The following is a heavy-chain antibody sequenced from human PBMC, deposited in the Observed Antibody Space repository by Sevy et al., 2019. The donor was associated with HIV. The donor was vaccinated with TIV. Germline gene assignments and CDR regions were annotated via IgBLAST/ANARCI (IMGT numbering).Heavy chain of an antibody. Sequence: GGSLRLSCRVSGFSFQYSMNLVRQAPGKGLEWVSSISSSSNYIYYADSLKDRFTVSRDNAKNSVYLQMNSLRAEDTAVYYCARDRRELSYDSSGYSDAFDIWGQGTLVTVSS. CDR3: ARDRRELSYDSSGYSDAFDI. CDR2: ISSSSNYI. J-gene: IGHJ3*02. D-gene: IGHD3-22*01. CDR1: GFSFQYS. V-gene: IGHV3-21*01.